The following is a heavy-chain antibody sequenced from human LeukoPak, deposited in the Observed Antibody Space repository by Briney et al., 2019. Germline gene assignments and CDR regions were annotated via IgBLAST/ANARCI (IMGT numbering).Heavy chain of an antibody. Sequence: SETLSLTCTVSGYSISSGYYWTWIRQPPGKGLEYIGNIYHSGNTFYNASLKSRVTISVDTSKNQFSLKLSSVTAADTAVYYCATLGYSYGTDYWGQGTLVTVSS. CDR2: IYHSGNT. J-gene: IGHJ4*02. CDR3: ATLGYSYGTDY. D-gene: IGHD5-18*01. CDR1: GYSISSGYY. V-gene: IGHV4-38-2*02.